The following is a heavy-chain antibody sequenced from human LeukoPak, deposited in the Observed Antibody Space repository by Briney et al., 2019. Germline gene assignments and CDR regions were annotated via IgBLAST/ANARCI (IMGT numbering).Heavy chain of an antibody. CDR3: ARDTHPPYYFDY. Sequence: GGSLRLSCAASGFTFSSYSMNWVRQAPGKGLEWVSSISSSSSYIYYADSVKGRFTTSRDNAKNSLYLQMNSLRAEDTAVYYCARDTHPPYYFDYWGQGTLVTVSS. CDR1: GFTFSSYS. CDR2: ISSSSSYI. J-gene: IGHJ4*02. V-gene: IGHV3-21*01.